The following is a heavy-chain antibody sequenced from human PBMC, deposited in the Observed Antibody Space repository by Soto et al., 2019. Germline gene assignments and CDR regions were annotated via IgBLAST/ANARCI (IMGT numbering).Heavy chain of an antibody. D-gene: IGHD6-6*01. CDR2: IYYSGST. CDR1: GGSISSYY. J-gene: IGHJ6*02. CDR3: ARGGYSSSSAYYYYYYGMDV. Sequence: KSSETLSLTCTVSGGSISSYYWSWIRQPPGKGLEWIGYIYYSGSTNYNPSLKSRVTISVDTSKNQFSLKLSSVTAADTAVYYCARGGYSSSSAYYYYYYGMDVWGQGTTVTVSS. V-gene: IGHV4-59*01.